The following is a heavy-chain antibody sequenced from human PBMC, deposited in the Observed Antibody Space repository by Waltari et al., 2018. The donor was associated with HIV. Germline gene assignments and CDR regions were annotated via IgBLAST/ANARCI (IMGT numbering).Heavy chain of an antibody. CDR3: ARAGLYDTSGYYAHFGY. D-gene: IGHD3-22*01. Sequence: EVQLVESGGGLVQPGGSLRLSCAASGFTFSNYEMNWVRQAPGKGLEWISYISSSGSTIYYADSVKGRLTISRDNAKNSLYVKMNSLRAEDPAVYYCARAGLYDTSGYYAHFGYWRQGTLVTVSS. CDR1: GFTFSNYE. CDR2: ISSSGSTI. J-gene: IGHJ4*02. V-gene: IGHV3-48*03.